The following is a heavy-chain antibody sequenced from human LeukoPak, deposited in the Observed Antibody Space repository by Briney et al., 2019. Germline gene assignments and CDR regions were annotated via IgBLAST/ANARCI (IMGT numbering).Heavy chain of an antibody. CDR1: GGSISSYY. Sequence: SETLSLTCTVSGGSISSYYWSWIRQPPGKGLEYIGYISYIGSTNYNPSLKSRVTISVDKSKNQFSLKLSSVTAADTAVYYCATVSAFFYDSGSYYTFDYWGQGTLVTVSS. J-gene: IGHJ4*02. CDR3: ATVSAFFYDSGSYYTFDY. V-gene: IGHV4-59*12. CDR2: ISYIGST. D-gene: IGHD3-10*01.